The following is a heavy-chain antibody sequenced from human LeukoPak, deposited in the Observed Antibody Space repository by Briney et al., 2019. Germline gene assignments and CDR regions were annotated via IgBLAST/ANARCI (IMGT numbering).Heavy chain of an antibody. CDR2: ISAYNGNT. Sequence: AGESLKISCKGSGYIFTSYGISWVRQAPGQGLEWMGWISAYNGNTNYAQKLQGRVTMTTDTSTSTAYMELRSLRSDDTAVYYCARALPSWDSSGYRREEYYFDYWGQGTLVTVSS. V-gene: IGHV1-18*01. CDR3: ARALPSWDSSGYRREEYYFDY. CDR1: GYIFTSYG. J-gene: IGHJ4*02. D-gene: IGHD3-22*01.